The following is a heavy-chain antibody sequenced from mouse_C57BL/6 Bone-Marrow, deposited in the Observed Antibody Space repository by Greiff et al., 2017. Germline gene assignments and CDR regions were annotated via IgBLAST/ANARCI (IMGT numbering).Heavy chain of an antibody. D-gene: IGHD2-2*01. CDR2: IDPSDSYT. V-gene: IGHV1-69*01. Sequence: QVQLQQPGAELVMPGASVKLSCKASGYTFTSYWMHWVKQRPGQGLEWIGEIDPSDSYTNYNQKFKGKSTLTVDKSSSTAYMQLSSLTSEDSAVYYCARCWLDYYAMDYWGQGTSVTVSS. J-gene: IGHJ4*01. CDR1: GYTFTSYW. CDR3: ARCWLDYYAMDY.